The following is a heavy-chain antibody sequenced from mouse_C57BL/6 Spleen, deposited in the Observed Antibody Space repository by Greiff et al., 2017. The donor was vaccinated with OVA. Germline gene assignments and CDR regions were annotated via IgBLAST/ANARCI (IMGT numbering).Heavy chain of an antibody. CDR1: GFNIKDYY. J-gene: IGHJ3*01. Sequence: EVKLVESGAELVKPGASVKLSCTASGFNIKDYYMHWVKQRTEQGLEWIGRIDPEDGETTYASQFQGQAPITADTSSNTAYLQLSSLTSEDTAVYYCARGDYGSSPFAYWGQGTLVTVSA. CDR2: IDPEDGET. V-gene: IGHV14-2*01. CDR3: ARGDYGSSPFAY. D-gene: IGHD1-1*01.